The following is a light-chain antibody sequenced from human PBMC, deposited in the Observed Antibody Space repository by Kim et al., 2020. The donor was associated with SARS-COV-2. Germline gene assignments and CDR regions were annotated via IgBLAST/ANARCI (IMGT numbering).Light chain of an antibody. CDR1: QSVYSY. Sequence: SLSPGERAPLSCRASQSVYSYLAWYQHKRGQAPRLLIYDASNRATDIPARFSGSGSGTDFTLTISSLEAEDFAVYYCQQRRNWPPTFGGGTKVEI. J-gene: IGKJ4*01. CDR3: QQRRNWPPT. V-gene: IGKV3-11*01. CDR2: DAS.